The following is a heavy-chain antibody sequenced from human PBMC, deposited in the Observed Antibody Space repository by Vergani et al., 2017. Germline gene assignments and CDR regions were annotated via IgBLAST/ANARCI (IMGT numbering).Heavy chain of an antibody. CDR1: GGSISSYY. J-gene: IGHJ3*02. D-gene: IGHD2-21*01. CDR3: ARGSSVVDFDI. V-gene: IGHV4-59*08. Sequence: QVQLQESGPGLVKPSETLSLTCTVSGGSISSYYWSWIRQPPGKGLEWIGYIYYSGSTNYNPSLKSRVTISVDTSKNQFSLKLSSVTAADTAVYYCARGSSVVDFDIWGQGTMVTVSS. CDR2: IYYSGST.